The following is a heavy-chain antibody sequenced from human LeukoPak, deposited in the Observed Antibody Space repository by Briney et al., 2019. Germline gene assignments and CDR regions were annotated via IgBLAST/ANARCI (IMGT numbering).Heavy chain of an antibody. J-gene: IGHJ4*02. Sequence: GGSLRLSCAASGFTFSDYYMGWIRQAPGKGLQWVSYISASGDTIYYSDSVKGRFTISRDNAKNSLFLQMNRLRGDDTAVYYCAKDRVDGSGSQFDSWGQGSLVTVSS. D-gene: IGHD3-10*01. CDR2: ISASGDTI. CDR3: AKDRVDGSGSQFDS. V-gene: IGHV3-11*01. CDR1: GFTFSDYY.